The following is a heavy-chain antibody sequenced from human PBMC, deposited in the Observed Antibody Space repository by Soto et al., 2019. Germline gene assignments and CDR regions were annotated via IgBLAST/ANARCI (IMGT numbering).Heavy chain of an antibody. CDR3: ARDLRFRGFYGMDV. D-gene: IGHD3-10*01. CDR1: GGSISSGGYY. J-gene: IGHJ6*02. V-gene: IGHV4-31*03. CDR2: IYYSGST. Sequence: LSLTCTVSGGSISSGGYYWSWIRQHPGKGLEWIGYIYYSGSTYYNPSLKSRVTISVDTSKNQFSLKLSSVTAADTAVYYCARDLRFRGFYGMDVWGQGTTVTVSS.